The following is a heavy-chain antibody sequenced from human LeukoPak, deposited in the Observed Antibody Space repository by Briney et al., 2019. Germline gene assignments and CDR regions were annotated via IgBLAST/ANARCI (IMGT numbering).Heavy chain of an antibody. J-gene: IGHJ3*01. V-gene: IGHV4-59*01. CDR3: AGDVMSTALDAFDV. Sequence: SETLSLTCTVSGGSIKSYYWNWIRQPPGKGLELIGYIYYSGSPTYNPSLKSRVTISVDTSKNQFSLQLSSVTAADTAVYYCAGDVMSTALDAFDVWSQGTVVTVSS. D-gene: IGHD1-1*01. CDR1: GGSIKSYY. CDR2: IYYSGSP.